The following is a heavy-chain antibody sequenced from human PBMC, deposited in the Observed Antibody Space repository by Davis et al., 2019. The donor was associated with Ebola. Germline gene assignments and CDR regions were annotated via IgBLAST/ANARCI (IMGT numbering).Heavy chain of an antibody. CDR3: ARRPVLSGMGQDRWLDP. CDR1: GASVSSTN. Sequence: PSETLSLTCSVSGASVSSTNWNWVRQSPGRGLEWLANIDHSGNTYYKPSLMSRVSSSIDTSKNEVSLHLRSVTAADTAVYYCARRPVLSGMGQDRWLDPWGQGVLVTVSP. CDR2: IDHSGNT. V-gene: IGHV4-59*08. D-gene: IGHD2/OR15-2a*01. J-gene: IGHJ5*02.